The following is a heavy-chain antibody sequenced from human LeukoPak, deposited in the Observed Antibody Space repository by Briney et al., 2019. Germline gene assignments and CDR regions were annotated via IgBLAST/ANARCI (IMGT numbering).Heavy chain of an antibody. J-gene: IGHJ4*02. D-gene: IGHD6-13*01. Sequence: PGRSLRLSCAASGFTFSSYGMHGVRQAPGKGLEWVAVISYDGSNTYYADYVKGRFTISRDNSKNTLYLQMNSLRAEDTAVYYCAKERDISSSWYLSNYFDYWGQGTLVIVSS. CDR1: GFTFSSYG. V-gene: IGHV3-30*18. CDR2: ISYDGSNT. CDR3: AKERDISSSWYLSNYFDY.